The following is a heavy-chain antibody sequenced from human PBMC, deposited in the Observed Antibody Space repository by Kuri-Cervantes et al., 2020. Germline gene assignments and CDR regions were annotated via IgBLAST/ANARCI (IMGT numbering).Heavy chain of an antibody. CDR1: GFTFSSYD. V-gene: IGHV3-13*01. D-gene: IGHD3-10*01. CDR2: IGTAGDT. Sequence: LSLTCAASGFTFSSYDMHWVRQATGKGLEWVSAIGTAGDTYYPGSVNGRFTISKDNSKDTLYLQMNSLRVDDTAVYFCARETPGIGYYFECWGQGTLVTVSS. CDR3: ARETPGIGYYFEC. J-gene: IGHJ4*02.